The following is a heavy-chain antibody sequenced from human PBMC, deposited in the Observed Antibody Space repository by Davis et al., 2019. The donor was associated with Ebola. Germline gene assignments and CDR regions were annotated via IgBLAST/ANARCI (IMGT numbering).Heavy chain of an antibody. CDR1: GYTFTDYC. V-gene: IGHV1-2*06. Sequence: ASVKVSCKASGYTFTDYCMHWVRQAPGQGLEWMGRIHPKSGDTSYAQQFQGRLTITRDTSISTAYMDLSRLTSDDTAVYYCARGGYSYYWGQGTLVTVSS. CDR3: ARGGYSYY. J-gene: IGHJ4*02. CDR2: IHPKSGDT. D-gene: IGHD2-15*01.